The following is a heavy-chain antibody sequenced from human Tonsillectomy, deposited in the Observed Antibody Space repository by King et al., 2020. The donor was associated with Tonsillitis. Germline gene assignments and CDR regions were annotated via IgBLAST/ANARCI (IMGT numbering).Heavy chain of an antibody. CDR1: GFTFSNAW. V-gene: IGHV3-15*01. D-gene: IGHD3-16*02. CDR3: TSYGHWLGELSSDY. Sequence: QLVQSGGGLVKPGGSLRLSCAASGFTFSNAWMSWVRQAPGKGLEWVGRIKSKTDGGTTDYAAPVKGRFTISRDDSKNTLYLQMNSLKTEDTAVYYCTSYGHWLGELSSDYWGQGTLVTVSS. CDR2: IKSKTDGGTT. J-gene: IGHJ4*02.